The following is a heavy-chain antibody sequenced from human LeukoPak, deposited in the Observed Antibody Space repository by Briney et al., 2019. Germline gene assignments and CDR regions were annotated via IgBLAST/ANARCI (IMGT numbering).Heavy chain of an antibody. Sequence: SETLSLTCTGSGVSISSYYWSWIRQPPGKGLEWIGYIYYSGSTNYNPSLKSRVTISVDTSKNQFSLKLSSVTAADTAVYYCARGYDYNFDYWGQGTLVTVSS. J-gene: IGHJ4*02. CDR1: GVSISSYY. V-gene: IGHV4-59*01. CDR3: ARGYDYNFDY. D-gene: IGHD5-12*01. CDR2: IYYSGST.